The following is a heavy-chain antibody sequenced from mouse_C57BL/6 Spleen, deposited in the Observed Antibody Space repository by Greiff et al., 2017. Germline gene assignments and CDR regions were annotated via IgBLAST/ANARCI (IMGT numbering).Heavy chain of an antibody. CDR2: ISYSGST. CDR3: AGGGYSRGFAY. Sequence: EVMLVESGPGMVKPSQSLSLTCTVTGYSITSGYDWHWIRHFPGNKLEWMGYISYSGSTNYNPSLKSRISITHDTSKNHFFLKLNSVTTEDTATYYCAGGGYSRGFAYWGQGTLVTVSA. CDR1: GYSITSGYD. J-gene: IGHJ3*01. V-gene: IGHV3-1*01. D-gene: IGHD2-3*01.